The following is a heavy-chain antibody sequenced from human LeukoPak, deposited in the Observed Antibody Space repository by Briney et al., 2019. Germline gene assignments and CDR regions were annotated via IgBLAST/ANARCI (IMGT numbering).Heavy chain of an antibody. Sequence: PSETLSLTCTVSGGAISSYYWNWIRQPPGKGLEWIGYIYYSGNTNYNPSLESRVTISIDTSKSQISLRPSSVTAADTAVYYCARSGRGTFTSYWTYFDFWGQGTLVTVSS. CDR1: GGAISSYY. D-gene: IGHD2/OR15-2a*01. J-gene: IGHJ4*02. CDR2: IYYSGNT. V-gene: IGHV4-59*01. CDR3: ARSGRGTFTSYWTYFDF.